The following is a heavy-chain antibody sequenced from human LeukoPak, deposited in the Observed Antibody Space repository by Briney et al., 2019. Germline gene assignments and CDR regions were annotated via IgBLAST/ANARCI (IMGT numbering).Heavy chain of an antibody. V-gene: IGHV3-23*01. CDR2: ISGSGGST. J-gene: IGHJ5*02. Sequence: PGGSLRLSCAASGFTFSSYSMNWVRQAPGKGLEWVSAISGSGGSTYYADSVKGRFTISRDNSKNTLYLQMNSLRAEDTAVYYCAKGPGFGESNWFDPWGQGTLVTVSS. CDR1: GFTFSSYS. CDR3: AKGPGFGESNWFDP. D-gene: IGHD3-10*01.